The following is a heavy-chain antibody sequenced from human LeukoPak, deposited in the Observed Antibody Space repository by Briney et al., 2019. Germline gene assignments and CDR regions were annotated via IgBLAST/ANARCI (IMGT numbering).Heavy chain of an antibody. J-gene: IGHJ4*02. CDR1: GGSFSGYY. V-gene: IGHV4-34*01. CDR2: INHSGST. Sequence: PSETLSLTCAVYGGSFSGYYWSWIRQPPGKGLEWIGEINHSGSTNYNPSLKSRVTISVDTSKNQFSLKLSSVTAADTAVYYCASQTSGSYSVFDYWGQGTLVTVSS. D-gene: IGHD3-10*01. CDR3: ASQTSGSYSVFDY.